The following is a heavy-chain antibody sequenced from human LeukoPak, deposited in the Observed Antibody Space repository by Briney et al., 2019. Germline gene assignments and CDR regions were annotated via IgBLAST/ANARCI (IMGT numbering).Heavy chain of an antibody. CDR3: AKGIDTLGTNAFDI. V-gene: IGHV3-43*02. CDR2: ISGGGGST. CDR1: GFTFDDYA. Sequence: GGSLRLSCAASGFTFDDYAMHWVRQAPGKGLEWVSLISGGGGSTYYADSVRGRFTISRDNSKNSLYLQMDSLRTEDTAFYYCAKGIDTLGTNAFDIWGQGTMVTVSS. D-gene: IGHD2-15*01. J-gene: IGHJ3*02.